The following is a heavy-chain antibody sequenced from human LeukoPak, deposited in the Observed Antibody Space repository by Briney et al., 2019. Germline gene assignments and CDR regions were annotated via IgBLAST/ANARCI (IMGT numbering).Heavy chain of an antibody. V-gene: IGHV3-21*01. CDR2: ISSSSSYI. D-gene: IGHD6-19*01. J-gene: IGHJ4*02. CDR3: ARLPGIAVAGTLVFDY. CDR1: GFTFSSYS. Sequence: GGSLRLSCAASGFTFSSYSMNWVRQAPGKGLEWVSSISSSSSYIYYADSVKGRFTISRDNAKNSLYLQMNSLRAEDTAVYYCARLPGIAVAGTLVFDYWGQGTLVSVSS.